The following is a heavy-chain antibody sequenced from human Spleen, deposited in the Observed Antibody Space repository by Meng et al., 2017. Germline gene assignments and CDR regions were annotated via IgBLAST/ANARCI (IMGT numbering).Heavy chain of an antibody. D-gene: IGHD3-9*01. CDR3: ARDLGGDPILNY. Sequence: SETLSLTCTVSDYSITSGYYWGWIRQPPGKGLEWIGSIYHSGTTYYSPSLKSRVSISVDTSKNQFSLKLSSVTAADTAVYYCARDLGGDPILNYWGQGTLVTVSS. V-gene: IGHV4-38-2*02. CDR1: DYSITSGYY. J-gene: IGHJ4*02. CDR2: IYHSGTT.